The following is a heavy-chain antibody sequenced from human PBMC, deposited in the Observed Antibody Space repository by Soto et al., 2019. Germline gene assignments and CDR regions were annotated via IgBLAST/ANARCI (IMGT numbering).Heavy chain of an antibody. V-gene: IGHV1-18*04. Sequence: QVQLVQSGAEVKKPGASVKVSCKASGYTFTSYGISWVRQAPGQGLEWMGWISAYNGNTNYAQKLQGRVTMTTDTTTSTAYMELRSLRSDDTAVYYCARDRRSYDFWSGGTYYYYGMDVWGQGTTVTVSS. CDR2: ISAYNGNT. D-gene: IGHD3-3*01. J-gene: IGHJ6*02. CDR3: ARDRRSYDFWSGGTYYYYGMDV. CDR1: GYTFTSYG.